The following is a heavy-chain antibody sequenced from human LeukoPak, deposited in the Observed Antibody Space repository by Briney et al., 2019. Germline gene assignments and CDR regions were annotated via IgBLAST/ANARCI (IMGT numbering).Heavy chain of an antibody. D-gene: IGHD3-9*01. Sequence: GGSLRLSCAASGFTFSSYSMNWVRQAPGKGLEWVSSISSSSSYIYYADSVKGRFTISRDNAKNSLYLQMNSLRAEDTAVYYCARDYYDILTGYSYAFDIWGQGTMVTVSS. CDR3: ARDYYDILTGYSYAFDI. J-gene: IGHJ3*02. CDR1: GFTFSSYS. V-gene: IGHV3-21*01. CDR2: ISSSSSYI.